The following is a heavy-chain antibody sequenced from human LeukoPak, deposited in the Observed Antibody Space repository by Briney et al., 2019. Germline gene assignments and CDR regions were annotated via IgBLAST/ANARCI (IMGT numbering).Heavy chain of an antibody. J-gene: IGHJ6*04. D-gene: IGHD3-10*02. V-gene: IGHV3-48*03. Sequence: GGSLRLSCAASGFTFSSYEMNWVRQAPGKGLEWVSYISSSGSTIYYAAFEKGRTTISRNNAKNSLYLQMSSLRAEDTAVYYCTELGITMIGGVWGKGTTVTISS. CDR2: ISSSGSTI. CDR1: GFTFSSYE. CDR3: TELGITMIGGV.